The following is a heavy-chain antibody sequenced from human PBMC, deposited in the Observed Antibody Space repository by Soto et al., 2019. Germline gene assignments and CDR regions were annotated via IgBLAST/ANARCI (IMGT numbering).Heavy chain of an antibody. CDR2: VGASGGAT. CDR1: GFTFSNSA. D-gene: IGHD6-13*01. V-gene: IGHV3-23*01. Sequence: EVQLLEFGGGLVQPGGSLRLSCAASGFTFSNSAMSWVRQSPEKGLEWVSAVGASGGATVYADSVRGRFIISRDNARNTVNLQMDSLRAEDTAVYYCAKCTVGTVLSSGWCNWFDPWGRGTLVTVSS. J-gene: IGHJ5*02. CDR3: AKCTVGTVLSSGWCNWFDP.